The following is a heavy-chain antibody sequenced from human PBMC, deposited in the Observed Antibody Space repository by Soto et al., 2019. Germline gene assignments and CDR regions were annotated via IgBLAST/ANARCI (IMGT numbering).Heavy chain of an antibody. CDR2: FYHSGST. D-gene: IGHD2-21*01. J-gene: IGHJ5*02. Sequence: QVQLQESGPGLVKPSQTLSLTCTVSGDSISRGGYYWNWIRQHPRKGLEWIGYFYHSGSTNYNPSLKSRVTISVDTSKNQLSLELSSVTAADTAIYYCARDGAGAYGLGWFDPWGQGILVTVSS. V-gene: IGHV4-31*03. CDR1: GDSISRGGYY. CDR3: ARDGAGAYGLGWFDP.